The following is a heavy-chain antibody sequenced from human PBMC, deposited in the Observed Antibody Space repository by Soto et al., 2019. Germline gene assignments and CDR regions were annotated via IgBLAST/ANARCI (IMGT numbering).Heavy chain of an antibody. D-gene: IGHD3-9*01. CDR1: GFTFSSYA. CDR3: AKAHEGKVLRYFDWPQREPLSFDY. CDR2: ISGSGGST. J-gene: IGHJ4*02. Sequence: GGSLRLSCAASGFTFSSYAMSWVRQAPGKGLEWVSAISGSGGSTYYADSVKGRFTISRDNSKNTLYLQMNSLRAEGTAVYYCAKAHEGKVLRYFDWPQREPLSFDYWGQGTLVTVSS. V-gene: IGHV3-23*01.